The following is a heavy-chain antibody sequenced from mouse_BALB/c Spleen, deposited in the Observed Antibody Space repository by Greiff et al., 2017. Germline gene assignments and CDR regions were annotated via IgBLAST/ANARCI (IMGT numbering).Heavy chain of an antibody. CDR1: GYSITSGYY. J-gene: IGHJ3*01. V-gene: IGHV3-6*02. CDR2: ISYDGSN. CDR3: ASPRTTAKGFAY. Sequence: EVKLMESGPGLVKPSQSLSLTCSVTGYSITSGYYWNWIRQFPGNKLEWMGYISYDGSNNYNPSLKNRISITRDTSKNQFFLKLNSVTTEDTATYYCASPRTTAKGFAYWGQGTLVTVSA. D-gene: IGHD1-2*01.